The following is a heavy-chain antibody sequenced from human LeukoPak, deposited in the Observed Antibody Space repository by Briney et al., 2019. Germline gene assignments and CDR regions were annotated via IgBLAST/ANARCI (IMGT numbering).Heavy chain of an antibody. V-gene: IGHV1-2*06. Sequence: ASVKVSCKASGYTFNGYYIHWVRQAPGQGLEWMGRINPNSGGTNYAQKFQGRATMTRDTSISTAYMELSRLRSDDTAVYYCARDLRISRIAAAGIIIYWGQGTLVTVSS. CDR1: GYTFNGYY. CDR3: ARDLRISRIAAAGIIIY. D-gene: IGHD6-13*01. J-gene: IGHJ4*02. CDR2: INPNSGGT.